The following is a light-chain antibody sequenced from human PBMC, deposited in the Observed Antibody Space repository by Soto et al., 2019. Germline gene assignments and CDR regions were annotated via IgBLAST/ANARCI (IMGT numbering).Light chain of an antibody. Sequence: QSALTKPASVSGSPGQSITISCTGTSSDVGGYNYVSWYQQHPGKAPKLMIYEVNYRPSGVSNRFSGSKSGNTASLTISGLQAEDETDYYCSSYTSSSTRVFGTGSKVTDL. V-gene: IGLV2-14*01. CDR2: EVN. CDR1: SSDVGGYNY. CDR3: SSYTSSSTRV. J-gene: IGLJ1*01.